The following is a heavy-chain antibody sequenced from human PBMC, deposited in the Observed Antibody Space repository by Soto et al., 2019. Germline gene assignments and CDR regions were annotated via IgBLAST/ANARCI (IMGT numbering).Heavy chain of an antibody. V-gene: IGHV3-30-3*01. Sequence: PGGSLRLSCAASGFTFSSYAMHWVRQAPGKGLEWVAVISYDGSNKYYADSVKGRFTISRDNSKNTLYLQMNSLRAEDTAVYYCARDIGVVATTLDYWGQGTLVTVS. CDR1: GFTFSSYA. CDR2: ISYDGSNK. J-gene: IGHJ4*02. D-gene: IGHD5-12*01. CDR3: ARDIGVVATTLDY.